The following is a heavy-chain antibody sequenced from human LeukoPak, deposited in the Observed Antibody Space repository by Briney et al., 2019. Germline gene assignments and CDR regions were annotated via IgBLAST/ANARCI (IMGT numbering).Heavy chain of an antibody. J-gene: IGHJ4*02. CDR2: IYYSGST. CDR3: AREAVAGTYFDY. CDR1: GGSISSYY. D-gene: IGHD6-19*01. Sequence: PSETLSLTCTVAGGSISSYYWSWIRQPPGNGLQWIGYIYYSGSTNYNPSLKSRVTISVDTSKNQFSLKLSSVTAADTAVYYCAREAVAGTYFDYWGQGTLVTVSS. V-gene: IGHV4-59*01.